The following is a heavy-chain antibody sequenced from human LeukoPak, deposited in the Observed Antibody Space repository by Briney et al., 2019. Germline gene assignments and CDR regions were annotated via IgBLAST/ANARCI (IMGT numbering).Heavy chain of an antibody. J-gene: IGHJ4*02. V-gene: IGHV1-3*01. CDR2: INAGNGNT. D-gene: IGHD5-18*01. Sequence: ASVKVSRKASGYIFISYAMHWVRQAPGQRLEWMGWINAGNGNTKYSQKFQGRVTITRDTSASTVYMELSSLRSEDTAVYYCARHRPRHGDTADYWGQGTLVTVSS. CDR3: ARHRPRHGDTADY. CDR1: GYIFISYA.